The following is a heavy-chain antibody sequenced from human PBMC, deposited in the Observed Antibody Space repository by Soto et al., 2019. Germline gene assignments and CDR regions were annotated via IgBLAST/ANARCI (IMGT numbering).Heavy chain of an antibody. J-gene: IGHJ5*02. V-gene: IGHV4-31*03. D-gene: IGHD3-10*01. Sequence: QVQLQESGPGLVKPSQTLSLTCTVSGGSISSGGYYWSWIRQHPEKGLEWIGYIYYSGSTYYNPSLKSRVIMSLDTSENHFSLNLSSVTAADTAMYYCAREQGEGYGAGSFRWFDPWGQGTLVTVSS. CDR1: GGSISSGGYY. CDR3: AREQGEGYGAGSFRWFDP. CDR2: IYYSGST.